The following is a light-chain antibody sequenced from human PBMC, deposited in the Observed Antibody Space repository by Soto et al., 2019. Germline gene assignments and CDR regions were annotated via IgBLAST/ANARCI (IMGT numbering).Light chain of an antibody. CDR1: QSVSVNS. CDR3: QQYGGSPFT. Sequence: EIVLTQSPGTLSLSPGERATLSCRASQSVSVNSFAWYQQKCGQAPRLLIYAASTRATGVPDRFSGSGSGTDFALTISRLETEDFAVYYCQQYGGSPFTFGPGTKVDIK. CDR2: AAS. V-gene: IGKV3-20*01. J-gene: IGKJ3*01.